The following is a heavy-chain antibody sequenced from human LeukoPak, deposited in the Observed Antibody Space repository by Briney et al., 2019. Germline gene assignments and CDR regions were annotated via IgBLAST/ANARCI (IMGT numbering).Heavy chain of an antibody. CDR1: GFTFSSYA. D-gene: IGHD6-19*01. Sequence: GGSLRLSCAASGFTFSSYAMSWVRQAPGKGLEWVSVISGSGSSTYYADSVKGRFTISRDNSKNTLYLQMNSLRAEDTAVYYCAKEPYSSGWYDYWGQGTLVTVSS. CDR2: ISGSGSST. CDR3: AKEPYSSGWYDY. J-gene: IGHJ4*02. V-gene: IGHV3-23*01.